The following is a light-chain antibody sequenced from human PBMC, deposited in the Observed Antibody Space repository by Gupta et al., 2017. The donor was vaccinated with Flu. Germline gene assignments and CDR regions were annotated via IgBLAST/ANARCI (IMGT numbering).Light chain of an antibody. CDR1: LSDSSSD. CDR3: QHYGSSPR. CDR2: GAS. Sequence: EIVLTQSPGTLSLSPGERATLSCRTSLSDSSSDLAWYQQKPGQAPKLLIYGASRRATGIPDRFSGSXSGTDFTLTISRLEPEDFAVYYCQHYGSSPRFGXGTKVEIK. V-gene: IGKV3-20*01. J-gene: IGKJ4*02.